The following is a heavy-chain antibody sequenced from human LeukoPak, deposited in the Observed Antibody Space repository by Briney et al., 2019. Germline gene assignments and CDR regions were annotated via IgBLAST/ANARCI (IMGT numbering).Heavy chain of an antibody. Sequence: SETLSLTCAVYGGSFSGYYWSWIRQPPGKGLEWIGEINHSGSTNYNPSLKSRVTISVDTSKNQFSLKLSSVTAADTAVYYCASWNPYYYGSGSLDYWGQGTLVTVSS. V-gene: IGHV4-34*01. CDR3: ASWNPYYYGSGSLDY. CDR1: GGSFSGYY. D-gene: IGHD3-10*01. J-gene: IGHJ4*02. CDR2: INHSGST.